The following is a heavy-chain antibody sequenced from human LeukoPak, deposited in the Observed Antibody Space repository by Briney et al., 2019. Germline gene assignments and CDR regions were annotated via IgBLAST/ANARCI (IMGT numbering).Heavy chain of an antibody. CDR2: IYYSGST. V-gene: IGHV4-39*07. CDR1: GGSISSSSYY. Sequence: PSETLSLTCTVSGGSISSSSYYWGWIRQPPGKGLEWIGSIYYSGSTYYNPSLKSRVTISVDTSKNQFSLKLSSVTAADTAVYYCARGYSLEPPGFWGQGTLVTVSS. J-gene: IGHJ4*02. D-gene: IGHD6-13*01. CDR3: ARGYSLEPPGF.